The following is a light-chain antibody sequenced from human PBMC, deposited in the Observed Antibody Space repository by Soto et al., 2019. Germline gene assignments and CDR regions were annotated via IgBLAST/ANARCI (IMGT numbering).Light chain of an antibody. Sequence: EIVMTQSPATLSVSPGERATLSCRASQSVGSNLAWYQKKPGQAPRLLIYGASTRATGIPARFSGSGSGTEFTLTISPLQSEDFAVYFCQQYNDWHTFGQGTKLEIK. J-gene: IGKJ2*01. CDR1: QSVGSN. CDR2: GAS. CDR3: QQYNDWHT. V-gene: IGKV3-15*01.